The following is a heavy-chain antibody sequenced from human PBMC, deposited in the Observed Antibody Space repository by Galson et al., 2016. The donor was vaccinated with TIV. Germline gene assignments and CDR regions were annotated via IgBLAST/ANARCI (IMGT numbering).Heavy chain of an antibody. CDR1: GYSFTSYG. D-gene: IGHD2-21*01. CDR3: ARYPTSSPHVVSHYYYYGMDV. J-gene: IGHJ6*02. V-gene: IGHV1-18*01. Sequence: SVKVSCKASGYSFTSYGVSWVRQAPGQGLEWMGWISGYNEDTYYAQNFQGRVTMTTDTSTSTAYLELRSLRSDDTAVYYCARYPTSSPHVVSHYYYYGMDVWGQGTTVTVS. CDR2: ISGYNEDT.